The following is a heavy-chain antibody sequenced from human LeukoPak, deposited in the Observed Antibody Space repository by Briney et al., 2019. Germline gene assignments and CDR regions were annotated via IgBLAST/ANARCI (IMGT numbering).Heavy chain of an antibody. CDR3: ARGTIGWAGVDY. CDR2: INSDGSSI. Sequence: PGGSLRLSCAASGFTFSSCSMHWVRQATGEGLVWVSRINSDGSSISYADSVKGRFTISRDNAKNTLYLQMNSLRAEDTAVYYCARGTIGWAGVDYWGQGTLVTVSS. CDR1: GFTFSSCS. V-gene: IGHV3-74*01. J-gene: IGHJ4*02. D-gene: IGHD6-19*01.